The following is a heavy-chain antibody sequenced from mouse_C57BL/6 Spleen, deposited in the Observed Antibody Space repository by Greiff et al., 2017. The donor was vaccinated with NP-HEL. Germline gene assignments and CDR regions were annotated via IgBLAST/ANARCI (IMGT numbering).Heavy chain of an antibody. J-gene: IGHJ1*03. Sequence: EVQRVESGGDLVKPGGSLKLSCAASGFTFSSYGMSWVRQTPDKRLEWVATISSGGSYTYYPDSVKGRFPISRDNAKNTLYLQMSSLKSEDTAMYYCASLVFNGSSYGYFDVWGTGTTVTVSS. V-gene: IGHV5-6*01. CDR3: ASLVFNGSSYGYFDV. D-gene: IGHD1-1*01. CDR1: GFTFSSYG. CDR2: ISSGGSYT.